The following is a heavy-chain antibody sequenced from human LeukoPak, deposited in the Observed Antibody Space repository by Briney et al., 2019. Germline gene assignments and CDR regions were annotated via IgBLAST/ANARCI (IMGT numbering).Heavy chain of an antibody. CDR2: IYHSEGT. V-gene: IGHV4-59*08. CDR1: GGSISSYY. CDR3: ARQAGGTSGPFDY. J-gene: IGHJ4*02. D-gene: IGHD4-23*01. Sequence: PSETLSLTCTVSGGSISSYYWSWIRQPPGKGLEWIGYIYHSEGTNYNPSLKSRVTISVDTSKNQFSLKLSSVTAADTAVYYCARQAGGTSGPFDYWGQGTLVTVPS.